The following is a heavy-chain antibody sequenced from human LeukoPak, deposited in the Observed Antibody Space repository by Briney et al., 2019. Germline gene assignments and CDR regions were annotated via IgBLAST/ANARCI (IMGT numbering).Heavy chain of an antibody. Sequence: GGSLRLSCAASGLTVSSNYISWVRQAPGKGLEWVSVIYSGGSTNYADSVKGRFTISRDTSKNTLYLQMNSLRADDTAVYYCARGRGGNNEAFDIWGQGTMVTVPS. CDR1: GLTVSSNY. D-gene: IGHD2/OR15-2a*01. CDR2: IYSGGST. J-gene: IGHJ3*02. V-gene: IGHV3-53*01. CDR3: ARGRGGNNEAFDI.